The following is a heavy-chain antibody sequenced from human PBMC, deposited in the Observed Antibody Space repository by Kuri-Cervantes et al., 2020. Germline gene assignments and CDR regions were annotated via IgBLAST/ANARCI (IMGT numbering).Heavy chain of an antibody. CDR3: ARGTNKLVVVPADILPYYYYYYMDV. Sequence: GGSLRLSCVVSGFKLDDYAMHWVRQVPGKGLEWVSGISWNSGSIFYADSVKGRFTISRDNAKNSLYLQMNSLRAADTAVYYCARGTNKLVVVPADILPYYYYYYMDVWGKGTTVTVSS. CDR2: ISWNSGSI. J-gene: IGHJ6*03. D-gene: IGHD2-2*01. CDR1: GFKLDDYA. V-gene: IGHV3-9*01.